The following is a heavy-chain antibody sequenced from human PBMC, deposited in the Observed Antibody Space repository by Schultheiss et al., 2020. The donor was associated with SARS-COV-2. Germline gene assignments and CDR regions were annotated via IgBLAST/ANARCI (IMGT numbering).Heavy chain of an antibody. V-gene: IGHV4-38-2*02. CDR2: IYHSGST. CDR3: ARDGVGYSGFDY. J-gene: IGHJ4*02. Sequence: SETLSLTCAVSGYSISSGYYWGWIRQPPGKGLEWIGSIYHSGSTRYNPSLESRVTISADTSKNKFSLKLRSVTAADTAVYYCARDGVGYSGFDYWGQGTQVTVSS. D-gene: IGHD4-11*01. CDR1: GYSISSGYY.